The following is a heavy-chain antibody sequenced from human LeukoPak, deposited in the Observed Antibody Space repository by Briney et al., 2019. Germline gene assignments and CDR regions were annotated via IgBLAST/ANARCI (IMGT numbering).Heavy chain of an antibody. CDR2: ISGNGGST. J-gene: IGHJ6*02. CDR3: ARDRGMDV. CDR1: GFTFSTKS. Sequence: PGGSLRVSCSASGFTFSTKSMDWVRQAPGKGPEFVSGISGNGGSTYYADSVKGRFTISRDNAKNSLYLQVNSLRAEDTAVYYCARDRGMDVWGQGTTVTVSS. V-gene: IGHV3-64*04.